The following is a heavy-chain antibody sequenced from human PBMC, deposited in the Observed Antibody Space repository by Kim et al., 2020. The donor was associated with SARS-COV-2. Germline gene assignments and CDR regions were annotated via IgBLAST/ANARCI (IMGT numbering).Heavy chain of an antibody. Sequence: ASVKVSCKASGYTFTSYAMNWVRQAPGQGLEWMGWINTNTGNPTYAQGFTGRFVFSLDTSVSTAYLQISSLKAEDTAVYYCARAGYCSSTSCRLGFGMDVWGQGTTVTVSS. CDR2: INTNTGNP. J-gene: IGHJ6*02. CDR3: ARAGYCSSTSCRLGFGMDV. V-gene: IGHV7-4-1*02. CDR1: GYTFTSYA. D-gene: IGHD2-2*01.